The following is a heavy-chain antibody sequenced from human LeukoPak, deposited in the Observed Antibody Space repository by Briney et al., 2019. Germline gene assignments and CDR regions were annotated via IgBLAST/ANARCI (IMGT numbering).Heavy chain of an antibody. CDR1: GFTFSSYA. Sequence: GGSLRLSCAASGFTFSSYAMSWVRQAPGKGLEWVSAISGSGGSTYYADSVKGRFTISRDNSKNTLYLQMNSLRAEDTAVYYCAREGNYDYVWGSYRYRGALGYWGQGTLVTVSS. CDR2: ISGSGGST. V-gene: IGHV3-23*01. CDR3: AREGNYDYVWGSYRYRGALGY. D-gene: IGHD3-16*02. J-gene: IGHJ4*02.